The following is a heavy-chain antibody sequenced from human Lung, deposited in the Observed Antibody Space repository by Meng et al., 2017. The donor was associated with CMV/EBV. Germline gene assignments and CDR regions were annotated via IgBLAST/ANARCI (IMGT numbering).Heavy chain of an antibody. D-gene: IGHD6-13*01. CDR1: GYTFTGYY. V-gene: IGHV1-2*02. CDR2: INPNSGGT. CDR3: ARDGLALTQQLVPYGMDV. J-gene: IGHJ6*02. Sequence: SVXVSXXASGYTFTGYYMHWVRQAPGQGLEWMGWINPNSGGTNYAQKFQGRVTMTRDTSISTAYMELSRVKSDDTAVYYCARDGLALTQQLVPYGMDVWGQGXTVTVSS.